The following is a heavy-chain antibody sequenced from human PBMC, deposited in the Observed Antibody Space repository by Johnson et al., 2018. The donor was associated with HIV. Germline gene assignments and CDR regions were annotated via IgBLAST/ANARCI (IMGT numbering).Heavy chain of an antibody. D-gene: IGHD6-13*01. V-gene: IGHV3-30*18. CDR3: AKDREAWYISRWSPTDAFDI. J-gene: IGHJ3*02. CDR1: GFTLSHYG. Sequence: VQVVESGGGVVQPGRSLRLSCAASGFTLSHYGMHWVRQAPGKGLEWVALISYDGSNEYYADSVKGRFTISRDNSKNTLYLQMSSLRAEDTAVYYCAKDREAWYISRWSPTDAFDIWGQGTMVTVSS. CDR2: ISYDGSNE.